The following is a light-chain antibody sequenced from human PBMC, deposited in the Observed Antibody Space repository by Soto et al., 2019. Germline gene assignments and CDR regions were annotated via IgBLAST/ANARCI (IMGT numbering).Light chain of an antibody. Sequence: QSVLTQPASVCGSPGQSITISCTGTSSDVGGYNYVSWYQQHPVKAPKLMIYDVTNRPSGLSDRFSGSKSGNTASLTISGLQAEDEADYYCSSYTSSSTPYVFGTGTKVPVL. J-gene: IGLJ1*01. V-gene: IGLV2-14*01. CDR2: DVT. CDR3: SSYTSSSTPYV. CDR1: SSDVGGYNY.